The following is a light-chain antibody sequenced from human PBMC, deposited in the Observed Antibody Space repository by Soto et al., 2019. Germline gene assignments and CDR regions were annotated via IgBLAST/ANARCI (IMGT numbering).Light chain of an antibody. CDR2: GAS. Sequence: EIVMTQSPATLSVSPGERATLSCRASQSVSDKLAWFQQKPGQAPRLLIYGASNRATGIPDRFSGSGSGTDFTLTISRLEPEDFAVYYCQQYNNWPPITFGQGTRLEIK. J-gene: IGKJ5*01. CDR1: QSVSDK. V-gene: IGKV3D-15*01. CDR3: QQYNNWPPIT.